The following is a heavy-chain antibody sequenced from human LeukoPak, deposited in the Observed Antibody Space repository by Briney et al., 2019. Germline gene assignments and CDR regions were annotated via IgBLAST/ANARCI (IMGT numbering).Heavy chain of an antibody. CDR1: GGSISSYY. CDR2: IYYSGST. V-gene: IGHV4-59*08. Sequence: SETLSLTCTVSGGSISSYYWSWIRQPPGKGLEWIGYIYYSGSTNYNPSLKSRVTISVDTSKNQFSLKLSSVTAADTAVYYCARGGVPGYYYDSSGYSDYWGQGTLVTVSS. D-gene: IGHD3-22*01. J-gene: IGHJ4*02. CDR3: ARGGVPGYYYDSSGYSDY.